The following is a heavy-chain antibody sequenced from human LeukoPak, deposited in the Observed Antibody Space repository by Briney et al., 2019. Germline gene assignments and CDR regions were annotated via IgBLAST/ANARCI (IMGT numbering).Heavy chain of an antibody. CDR1: GFPFSDHE. J-gene: IGHJ3*02. Sequence: GGSLRLSCAASGFPFSDHEMNWARQAPGKGMEWVSYISSSGSDKHYPESVKGRFTISRDNAKNSLYLQMNSRRPEDTAVYYCARRISGAFAIWGQGATVTVSS. CDR3: ARRISGAFAI. CDR2: ISSSGSDK. V-gene: IGHV3-48*03.